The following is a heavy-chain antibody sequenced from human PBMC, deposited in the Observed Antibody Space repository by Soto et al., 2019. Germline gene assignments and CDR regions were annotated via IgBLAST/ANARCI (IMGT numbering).Heavy chain of an antibody. CDR2: IFDSGST. CDR3: AREIMPLTNDWYFDL. V-gene: IGHV4-30-4*01. D-gene: IGHD2-8*01. Sequence: SETLSLTCTVSGGSISGGVHSWSWIRQPPGKGLEWIGHIFDSGSTHYNPSLKSRLTISMDTSKNQFSLRLSSVTAADTAVYYCAREIMPLTNDWYFDLWGRGTLVTVSS. J-gene: IGHJ2*01. CDR1: GGSISGGVHS.